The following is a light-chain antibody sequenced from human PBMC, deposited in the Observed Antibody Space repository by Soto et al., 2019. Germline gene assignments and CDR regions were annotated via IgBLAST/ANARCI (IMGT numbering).Light chain of an antibody. J-gene: IGKJ1*01. CDR1: RSLQTW. CDR3: QQYTCLWT. V-gene: IGKV1-5*03. CDR2: QAS. Sequence: DIQMTQSPSTLSGSVGDRVTITCRASRSLQTWLAWYQQKPGKVPKLLIYQASSLQNGVPARFIGSGSGTEFTLTISSLQPDDVATYYCQQYTCLWTFGPGTKVDIK.